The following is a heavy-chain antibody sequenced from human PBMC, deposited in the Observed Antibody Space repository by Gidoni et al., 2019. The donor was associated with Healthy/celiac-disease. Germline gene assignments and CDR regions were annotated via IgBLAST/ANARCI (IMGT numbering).Heavy chain of an antibody. Sequence: EVQLLESGGGLVQPGGSLRLSCAASGFTFSSYAMSWVRQAPGKGLEWVSAMSGSGGSTYYEDYVKGRFTISRDNAKNTLYLQRNSLRAEDTAVYYCAKLPVIYSGYDGLYDAFDIWGQGTMVTVSS. V-gene: IGHV3-23*01. J-gene: IGHJ3*02. CDR3: AKLPVIYSGYDGLYDAFDI. CDR1: GFTFSSYA. CDR2: MSGSGGST. D-gene: IGHD5-12*01.